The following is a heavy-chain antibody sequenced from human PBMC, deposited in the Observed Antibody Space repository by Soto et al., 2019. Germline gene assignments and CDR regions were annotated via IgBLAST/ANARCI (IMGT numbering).Heavy chain of an antibody. CDR2: IKSDGRSP. CDR1: GFTYTNYW. V-gene: IGHV3-74*01. CDR3: ARGAAAGLYYFDY. J-gene: IGHJ4*02. D-gene: IGHD6-13*01. Sequence: GGSLRLSCAASGFTYTNYWMHWVRQAPGKGLVWVSRIKSDGRSPGYADSVKGRFAISRDNAKNTLYLQINSLRAEDTAVYYCARGAAAGLYYFDYWGQGTLVTGS.